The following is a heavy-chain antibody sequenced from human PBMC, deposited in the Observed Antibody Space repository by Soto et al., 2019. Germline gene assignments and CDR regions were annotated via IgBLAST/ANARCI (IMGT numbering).Heavy chain of an antibody. D-gene: IGHD6-13*01. V-gene: IGHV4-39*01. CDR2: IYYSGST. CDR1: GGSISSSSYY. J-gene: IGHJ1*01. CDR3: ARHPSIAAAGRAEYFQH. Sequence: QLQLQESGPGLVKPSETLSLTCTVSGGSISSSSYYWGWIRQPPGKGLEWIGSIYYSGSTYYNPSLKSRVTISVDTSKNQFSLKLSSVTAADTAVYYCARHPSIAAAGRAEYFQHWGQGTLVTVSP.